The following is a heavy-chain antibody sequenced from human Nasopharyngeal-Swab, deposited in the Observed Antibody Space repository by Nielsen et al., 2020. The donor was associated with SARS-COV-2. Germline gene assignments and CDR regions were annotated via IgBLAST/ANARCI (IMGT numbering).Heavy chain of an antibody. CDR3: ARRVYCSGGSCYNDYYYYYGMDV. V-gene: IGHV4-59*12. J-gene: IGHJ6*02. D-gene: IGHD2-15*01. CDR2: IYYSGST. Sequence: RQAPGKGLEWIGYIYYSGSTNYNPSLKSRVTISVDTSKNQFSLKLSSVTAADTAVYYCARRVYCSGGSCYNDYYYYYGMDVWGQGTTVTVSS.